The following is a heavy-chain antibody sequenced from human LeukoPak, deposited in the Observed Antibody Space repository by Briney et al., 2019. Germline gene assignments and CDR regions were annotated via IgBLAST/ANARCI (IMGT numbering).Heavy chain of an antibody. CDR1: GGTFSSYA. V-gene: IGHV1-69*01. D-gene: IGHD6-6*01. Sequence: SVKVSCKASGGTFSSYAISWVRQAPGQGLEWMGGIILIFGTANYAQKFQGRVTITADESTSTAYMELSSLRSEDTAVYYCAGSYSSSRLNYFDYWGQGTLVTVSS. CDR3: AGSYSSSRLNYFDY. J-gene: IGHJ4*02. CDR2: IILIFGTA.